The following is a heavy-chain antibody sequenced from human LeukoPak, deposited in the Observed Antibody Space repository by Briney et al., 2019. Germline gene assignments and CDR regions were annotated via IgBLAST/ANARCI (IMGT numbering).Heavy chain of an antibody. CDR1: GYTFTDYY. CDR3: ARANFLYCSSSTCLFDY. Sequence: ASVKVSCKASGYTFTDYYMHGVRQAPGQGFEGMGWINPNDGDTNYAQKFQGRVTMTRDTSISTAHMEVSRLRSDDTAVYYCARANFLYCSSSTCLFDYWGQGTLVTVSS. J-gene: IGHJ4*02. D-gene: IGHD2-2*01. V-gene: IGHV1-2*02. CDR2: INPNDGDT.